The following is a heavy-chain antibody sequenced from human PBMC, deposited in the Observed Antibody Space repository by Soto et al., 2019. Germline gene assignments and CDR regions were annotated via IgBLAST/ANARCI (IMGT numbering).Heavy chain of an antibody. CDR3: AKHDGRAVAGTGFICY. D-gene: IGHD6-19*01. CDR2: ISGSGGST. J-gene: IGHJ4*02. V-gene: IGHV3-23*01. CDR1: GFTFSSYA. Sequence: EVQLLESGGGLVQPGGSLRLSCAASGFTFSSYAMSWVRQAPGKGLEWVSAISGSGGSTYYADSVKGRFTISRDNSKNTLYLQMNSLRAEDTAVYYCAKHDGRAVAGTGFICYWGQGTLVTVSS.